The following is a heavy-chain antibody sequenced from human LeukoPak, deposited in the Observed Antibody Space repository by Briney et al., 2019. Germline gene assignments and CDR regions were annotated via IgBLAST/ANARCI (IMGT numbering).Heavy chain of an antibody. D-gene: IGHD5-12*01. CDR3: ARSLGQWLLDY. CDR2: IWYDGSNK. V-gene: IGHV3-33*01. Sequence: GGSLRLSCAASGFTFSSYGMHWVRQAPGKGLEWVAVIWYDGSNKYYADSVKGRFTISRDNSKNTLYLQMNSLRAEDTAVYYCARSLGQWLLDYWGQGTLVTVSS. J-gene: IGHJ4*02. CDR1: GFTFSSYG.